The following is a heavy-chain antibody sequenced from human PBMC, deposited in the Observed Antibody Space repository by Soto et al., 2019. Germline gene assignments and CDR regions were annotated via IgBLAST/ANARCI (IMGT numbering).Heavy chain of an antibody. D-gene: IGHD3-10*01. CDR3: ARGLLWFGESRGYYYYGMDV. CDR1: GGSISSSNW. Sequence: SETLSLTCAVCGGSISSSNWWSWVRQPPGKGLEWIGEIYHSGSTNYNPSLKSRVTISVDKSKNQFSLKLSSVTAADTAVYYCARGLLWFGESRGYYYYGMDVWGQGTTVTVSS. CDR2: IYHSGST. J-gene: IGHJ6*02. V-gene: IGHV4-4*02.